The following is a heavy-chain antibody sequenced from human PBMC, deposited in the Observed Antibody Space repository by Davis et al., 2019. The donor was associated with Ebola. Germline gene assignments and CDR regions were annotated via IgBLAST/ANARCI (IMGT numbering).Heavy chain of an antibody. CDR2: IYHNGRT. V-gene: IGHV4-61*08. J-gene: IGHJ4*02. CDR3: ARDFVY. CDR1: GASVSSGAYY. Sequence: SETLSLTCTVSGASVSSGAYYWSWIRQPPGKGLEWIGSIYHNGRTNYNPSLKSRLTISLDTSKNQFSLSLRSVTAADTAVYFCARDFVYWGQGTLVTVSS.